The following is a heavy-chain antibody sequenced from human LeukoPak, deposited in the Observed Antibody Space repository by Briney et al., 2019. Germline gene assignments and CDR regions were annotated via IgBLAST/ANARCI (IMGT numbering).Heavy chain of an antibody. CDR1: GGSISSGGYY. CDR3: ARWNSYYYYMDV. J-gene: IGHJ6*03. CDR2: IYHSGST. Sequence: KPSQTLSLTCTVSGGSISSGGYYWSWIRQPPGKGLEWIGYIYHSGSTYYNPSLNSRVTISVDRSKNQFSLKLSSVTAADTAVYYCARWNSYYYYMDVWGKGTTVTVSS. V-gene: IGHV4-30-2*01.